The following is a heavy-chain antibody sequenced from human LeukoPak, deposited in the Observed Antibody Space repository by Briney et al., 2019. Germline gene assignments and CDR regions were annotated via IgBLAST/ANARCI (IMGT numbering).Heavy chain of an antibody. Sequence: SETLSLTCTVSGGSISSYYWSWIRQPPGKGLEWIGYIYYSGSTNYNPSLKSRVTISVDTSKNQFSLELSSVTAADTAVYYCARGEWPSTFDYWGQGTLVTVSS. D-gene: IGHD3-3*01. CDR3: ARGEWPSTFDY. CDR1: GGSISSYY. V-gene: IGHV4-59*01. CDR2: IYYSGST. J-gene: IGHJ4*02.